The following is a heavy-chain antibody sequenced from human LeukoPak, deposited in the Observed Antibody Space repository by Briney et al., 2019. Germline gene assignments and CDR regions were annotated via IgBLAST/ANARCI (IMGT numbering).Heavy chain of an antibody. CDR1: GYTFTGHY. CDR2: IKSDNGDT. D-gene: IGHD4-11*01. V-gene: IGHV1-2*02. Sequence: ASVKVSCQASGYTFTGHYMHWLRQAPGQGLEWMGWIKSDNGDTGSAQKFQGRVTMTRDTSITTVYMELSRLTSDDTAVYYCAREGMNTVTGSPDKDFDHWGQGTLVTVSS. J-gene: IGHJ4*02. CDR3: AREGMNTVTGSPDKDFDH.